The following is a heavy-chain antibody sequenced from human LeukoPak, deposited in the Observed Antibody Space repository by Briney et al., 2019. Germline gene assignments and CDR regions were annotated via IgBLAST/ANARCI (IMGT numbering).Heavy chain of an antibody. Sequence: PGGSLRLSCAASGFTFSSYAMSWVRQAPGKGLGWVAVISYDGSNKYYADSVKGRFTISRDNSKNTLYLQMNSLRAEGTAVYYCARDGGLGGGRPGTVDYWGQGTLVTVSS. D-gene: IGHD1-26*01. CDR3: ARDGGLGGGRPGTVDY. CDR2: ISYDGSNK. V-gene: IGHV3-30*04. CDR1: GFTFSSYA. J-gene: IGHJ4*02.